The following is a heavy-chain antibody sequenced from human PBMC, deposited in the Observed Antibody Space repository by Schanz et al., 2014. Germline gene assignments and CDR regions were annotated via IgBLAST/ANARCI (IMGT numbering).Heavy chain of an antibody. D-gene: IGHD2-15*01. V-gene: IGHV4-31*03. CDR3: ARLVGTSFYYGIDV. CDR2: IYDSGNT. CDR1: GDSMSSGGYY. Sequence: QVQLQESGPGLVKPSQTLSLTCNVSGDSMSSGGYYWNWIRQHPGKGLEWIGYIYDSGNTYYNPSLKSRVTMSIYTSENQFSLNLRSVTGADTAVYYCARLVGTSFYYGIDVWGQGTTVTVSS. J-gene: IGHJ6*02.